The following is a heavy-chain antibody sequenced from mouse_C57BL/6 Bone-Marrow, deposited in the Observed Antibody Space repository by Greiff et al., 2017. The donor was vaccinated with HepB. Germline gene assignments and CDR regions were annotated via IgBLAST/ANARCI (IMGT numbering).Heavy chain of an antibody. V-gene: IGHV1-50*01. CDR1: GYTFTSYW. CDR3: ARKRSLYYAMDY. J-gene: IGHJ4*01. Sequence: VKLQQPGAELVKPGASVKLSCKASGYTFTSYWMQWVKQRPGQGLEWIGEIDPSDSYTNYNQKFKGKATLTVDTSSSTAYMQLSSLTSEDSAVYYCARKRSLYYAMDYWGQGTSVTVSS. CDR2: IDPSDSYT.